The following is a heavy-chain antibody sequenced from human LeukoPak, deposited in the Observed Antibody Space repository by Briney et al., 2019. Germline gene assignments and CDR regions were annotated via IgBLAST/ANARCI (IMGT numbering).Heavy chain of an antibody. Sequence: PGGSLRLSCAAPGFTVSSNYMSWVRQAPGKGLEWVSVIYSGGSTYYADSVKGRFTISRDNFETTLYLQMNSLRAEDTAVYYCAKALRVMYFYDSSGYYYTPFDYWGQGTLVTVSS. D-gene: IGHD3-22*01. CDR3: AKALRVMYFYDSSGYYYTPFDY. CDR2: IYSGGST. V-gene: IGHV3-53*01. J-gene: IGHJ4*02. CDR1: GFTVSSNY.